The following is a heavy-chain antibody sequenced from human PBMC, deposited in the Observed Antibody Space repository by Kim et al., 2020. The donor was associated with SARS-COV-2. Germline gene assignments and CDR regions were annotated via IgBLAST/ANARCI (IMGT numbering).Heavy chain of an antibody. J-gene: IGHJ4*02. V-gene: IGHV1-46*01. Sequence: AQKFQGRDTMTRDTSTSTVYMELSSLRSEDTAVYYCARDADSSGWSGADYWGQGTLVTVSS. CDR3: ARDADSSGWSGADY. D-gene: IGHD6-19*01.